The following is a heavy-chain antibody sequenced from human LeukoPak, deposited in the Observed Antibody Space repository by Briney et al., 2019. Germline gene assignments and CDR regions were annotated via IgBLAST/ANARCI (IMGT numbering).Heavy chain of an antibody. CDR2: INTNTGNP. CDR1: GYTFTSYA. V-gene: IGHV7-4-1*02. D-gene: IGHD3-16*02. J-gene: IGHJ4*02. Sequence: GASVKVSCKASGYTFTSYAMNWVRQAPGQGLEWMGWINTNTGNPTYAQGFTGRFVFSLDTSVSTAHLQISSLKAEDTAVYYCARSPTLRHYDYVWGSYPRNFDYWGQGTLVTVSS. CDR3: ARSPTLRHYDYVWGSYPRNFDY.